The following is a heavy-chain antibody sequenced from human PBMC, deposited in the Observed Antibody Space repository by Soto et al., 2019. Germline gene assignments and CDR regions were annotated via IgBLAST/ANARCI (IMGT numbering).Heavy chain of an antibody. CDR1: GGTFTFYS. CDR2: INPILSMS. V-gene: IGHV1-69*02. CDR3: ASSYGSGYRAFDY. Sequence: QVQLVQSGAEVKRPGSSVKVSCKASGGTFTFYSINWVRQAPGLGLEWMGRINPILSMSNYAQRFQGRVTMTADKSTIIVYMGLSSLRSEDTAIYYLASSYGSGYRAFDYWGQGALVTVSS. D-gene: IGHD3-10*01. J-gene: IGHJ4*02.